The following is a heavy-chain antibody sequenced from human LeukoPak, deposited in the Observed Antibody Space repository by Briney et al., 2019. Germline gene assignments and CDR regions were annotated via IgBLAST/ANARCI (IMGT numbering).Heavy chain of an antibody. Sequence: GASVKVSCKASGGTFSSYAISWVLQAPGQGLEWMGGIIPIFGTANYAQKFQGRVTITTDESTSTAYMELSSLRSEDTAVYYCARGGTDSSSWTLVDYWGQGTLVTVSS. J-gene: IGHJ4*02. CDR3: ARGGTDSSSWTLVDY. V-gene: IGHV1-69*05. CDR1: GGTFSSYA. D-gene: IGHD6-13*01. CDR2: IIPIFGTA.